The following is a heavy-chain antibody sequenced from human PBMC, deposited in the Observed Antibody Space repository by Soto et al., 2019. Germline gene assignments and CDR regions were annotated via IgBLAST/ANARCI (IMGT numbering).Heavy chain of an antibody. D-gene: IGHD4-17*01. J-gene: IGHJ3*01. CDR1: GYTFTNYY. Sequence: QVQLVQSGAEVKKPGASVKVSCEASGYTFTNYYIHWVRQARGQGLEWMGWINPNRGDTNFAQKFHGRVSMTMNSYNTTDYMELNRLTSDDTAVYYCARDLGYGGNSGAFEVWGQGTMIIVSS. V-gene: IGHV1-2*02. CDR2: INPNRGDT. CDR3: ARDLGYGGNSGAFEV.